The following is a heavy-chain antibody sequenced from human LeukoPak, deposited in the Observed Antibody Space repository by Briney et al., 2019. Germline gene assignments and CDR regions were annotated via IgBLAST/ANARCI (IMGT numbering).Heavy chain of an antibody. V-gene: IGHV1-69*04. J-gene: IGHJ5*02. CDR1: GGTFSSYA. CDR3: ARDPGYDFWSGYYDWFDP. Sequence: VASVKVSCKASGGTFSSYAISWVRQAPGQGLEWMGRIIPILGIANYAQKFQGRVTITADKSTSTAYMELSSLRSEDTAVYYCARDPGYDFWSGYYDWFDPWGQGTLVTVSS. D-gene: IGHD3-3*01. CDR2: IIPILGIA.